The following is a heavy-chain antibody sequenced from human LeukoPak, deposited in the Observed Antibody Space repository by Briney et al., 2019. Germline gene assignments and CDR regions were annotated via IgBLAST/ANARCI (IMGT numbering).Heavy chain of an antibody. V-gene: IGHV4-61*02. CDR1: SGSINSDGYY. J-gene: IGHJ3*02. Sequence: SETLSLTCTVSSGSINSDGYYWSWIRQPAGKGLDWIGRVYSTGSANYSPSLESRVIISIDTSKNQFFLRLSSVTAADTAVYYCARVYRRDGYNYDGFDIWGQGTMVTVS. D-gene: IGHD5-24*01. CDR2: VYSTGSA. CDR3: ARVYRRDGYNYDGFDI.